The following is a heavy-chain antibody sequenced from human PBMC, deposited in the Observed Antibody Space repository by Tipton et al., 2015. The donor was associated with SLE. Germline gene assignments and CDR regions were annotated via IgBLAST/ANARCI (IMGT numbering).Heavy chain of an antibody. CDR1: GFTYSGYA. Sequence: SLRLSCAASGFTYSGYAMHWVRQAPGKGLEWVAFIRAVGSNKDYADSVKGRFTISRDYSKNTLYLQMNRLRVEDTAVYYCAGGTGAYFDHWGQGTLVTVSS. D-gene: IGHD3-16*01. J-gene: IGHJ4*02. CDR2: IRAVGSNK. V-gene: IGHV3-30*02. CDR3: AGGTGAYFDH.